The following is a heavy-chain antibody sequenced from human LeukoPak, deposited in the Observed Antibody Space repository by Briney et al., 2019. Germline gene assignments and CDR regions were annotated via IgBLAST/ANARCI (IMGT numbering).Heavy chain of an antibody. CDR1: GYTLTALS. CDR2: FDPEDGET. Sequence: ASVKVSCKVSGYTLTALSMHWVRQAPGKGLEWMGGFDPEDGETIYAQKFQGRVTMTEDTSTDTAYMELSSLRSEDTAVYYCATDPGYDNAFDYWGQGTLVTVSS. D-gene: IGHD5-12*01. CDR3: ATDPGYDNAFDY. V-gene: IGHV1-24*01. J-gene: IGHJ4*02.